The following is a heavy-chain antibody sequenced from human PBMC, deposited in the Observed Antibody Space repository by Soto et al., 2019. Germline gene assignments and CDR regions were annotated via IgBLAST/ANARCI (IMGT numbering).Heavy chain of an antibody. CDR3: ARVDSGYEPFDP. CDR2: INPNSGGT. J-gene: IGHJ5*02. CDR1: GYTFTGYY. Sequence: GASVKVSCKASGYTFTGYYMHWVRQAPGQGLEWMGWINPNSGGTNYAQKFQGRVTMTRDTSISTAYMELSRLRCDDTAVYYCARVDSGYEPFDPWGQGTLVTVSS. D-gene: IGHD5-12*01. V-gene: IGHV1-2*02.